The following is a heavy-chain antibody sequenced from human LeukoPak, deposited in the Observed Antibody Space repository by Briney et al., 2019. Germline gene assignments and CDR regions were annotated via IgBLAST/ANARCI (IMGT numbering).Heavy chain of an antibody. J-gene: IGHJ4*02. CDR3: ARVDVTFGLIGDY. D-gene: IGHD2-21*02. CDR1: GYTFSSYF. Sequence: ASVKVSCKASGYTFSSYFMHWVRQAPGQGLEWMGIINPSDGSTSYARELQGRVPMTRDTSTGTVYIEMSGLRSEDTAVYYCARVDVTFGLIGDYWGQGTLVTVSS. CDR2: INPSDGST. V-gene: IGHV1-46*01.